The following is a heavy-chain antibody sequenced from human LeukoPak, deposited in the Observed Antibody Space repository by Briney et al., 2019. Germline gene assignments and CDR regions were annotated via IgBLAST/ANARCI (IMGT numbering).Heavy chain of an antibody. J-gene: IGHJ3*02. V-gene: IGHV1-69*13. CDR2: IIPIFGTA. D-gene: IGHD2-21*01. CDR1: GGTFSSYA. Sequence: ASVKVSCKASGGTFSSYAISWVRQAPGQGLEWMGGIIPIFGTANYAQKFQGRVTITADESTSTAYMELSSLRSEDTAVYYCARGEALVNAFDIWGQGTMVTVSS. CDR3: ARGEALVNAFDI.